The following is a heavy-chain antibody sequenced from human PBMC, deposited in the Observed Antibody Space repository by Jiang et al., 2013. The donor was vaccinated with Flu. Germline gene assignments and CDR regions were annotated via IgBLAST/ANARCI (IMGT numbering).Heavy chain of an antibody. CDR3: ARHFTGYSSSWSQKYYFDY. Sequence: TLSLTCTVSGGSISSSSYYWGWIRQPPGKGLEWIGSIYYSGSTYYNPSLKSRVTISVDTSKNQFSLKLSSVTAADTAVYYCARHFTGYSSSWSQKYYFDYWGQGTLVTVSS. CDR2: IYYSGST. D-gene: IGHD6-13*01. V-gene: IGHV4-39*01. CDR1: GGSISSSSYY. J-gene: IGHJ4*02.